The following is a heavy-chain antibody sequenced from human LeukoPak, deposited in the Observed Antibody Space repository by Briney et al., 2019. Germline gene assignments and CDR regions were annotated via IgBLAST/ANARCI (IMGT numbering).Heavy chain of an antibody. CDR3: ARVTATMVRGVIIGGGNWFDP. CDR1: GGTISSGGYY. J-gene: IGHJ5*02. CDR2: IYYSGST. D-gene: IGHD3-10*01. V-gene: IGHV4-31*03. Sequence: PSETLSLTCTVSGGTISSGGYYWSWLRQHPGKGLEWIGYIYYSGSTYYNPSLKSRVTISVDTSKNQFSLKLSSVTAADTAVYYCARVTATMVRGVIIGGGNWFDPWGQGTLVTVSS.